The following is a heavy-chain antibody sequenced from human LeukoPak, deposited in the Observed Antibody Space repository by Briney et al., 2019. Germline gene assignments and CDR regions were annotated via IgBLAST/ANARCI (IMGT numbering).Heavy chain of an antibody. Sequence: RGSLRLSCAASGFTFSSYSMSWVRQAPGKGLEWVANIKQDGSEKYYSDSVKGRFTIARDNANNSTYLQMNSLRGEDQAVYYCAGWGYAREYSGCVYPLVYDYWGQGTVVNVS. CDR1: GFTFSSYS. D-gene: IGHD5-12*01. V-gene: IGHV3-7*01. J-gene: IGHJ4*02. CDR2: IKQDGSEK. CDR3: AGWGYAREYSGCVYPLVYDY.